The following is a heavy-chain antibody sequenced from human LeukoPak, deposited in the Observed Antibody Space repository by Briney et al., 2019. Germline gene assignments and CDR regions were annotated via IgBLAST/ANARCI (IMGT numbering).Heavy chain of an antibody. Sequence: SETLSLACTVSGGSISSYYWSWIRQPPGKGLEWIGYIYYSGSTNYNPSLKSRITISVDTSKNQFSLKLSSVTAADTAVYYCARDPTYRYWGQGTLVTVSS. CDR2: IYYSGST. CDR3: ARDPTYRY. CDR1: GGSISSYY. V-gene: IGHV4-59*01. J-gene: IGHJ4*02.